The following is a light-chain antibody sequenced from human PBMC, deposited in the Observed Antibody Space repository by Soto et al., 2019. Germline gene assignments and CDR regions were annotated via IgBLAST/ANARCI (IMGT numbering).Light chain of an antibody. CDR3: QSYDSSLTVI. CDR2: GDT. V-gene: IGLV1-40*01. CDR1: SSNIGAGFD. J-gene: IGLJ2*01. Sequence: QSVLTQPPSVSGAPGQRVTISCTGSSSNIGAGFDVHWYQQLPGTAPKVVIYGDTNRPSGVPDRISGSKSGTSAALAITGLQPEDEADYYCQSYDSSLTVIFGGGTKLTVL.